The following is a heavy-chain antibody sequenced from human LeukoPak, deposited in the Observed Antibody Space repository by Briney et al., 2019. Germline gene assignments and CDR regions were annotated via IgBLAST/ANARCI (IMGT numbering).Heavy chain of an antibody. Sequence: SETLSLTCTVSGGSISSYYWSWIRQPAGKGLEWIGRIYTSGSTNYIPSLKSRVTMSVDTSKNQFSLKLSSVTAADTAVYYCARGIAAAGSEYYFDYWGQGTLVTVSS. D-gene: IGHD6-13*01. CDR1: GGSISSYY. CDR2: IYTSGST. V-gene: IGHV4-4*07. J-gene: IGHJ4*02. CDR3: ARGIAAAGSEYYFDY.